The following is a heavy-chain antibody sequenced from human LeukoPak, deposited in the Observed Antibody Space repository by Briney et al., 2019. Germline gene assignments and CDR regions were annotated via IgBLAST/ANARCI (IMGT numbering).Heavy chain of an antibody. V-gene: IGHV4-4*02. CDR3: ASPNGRQYADALDI. Sequence: SETLSLTCGVSGASLRSTHWWTWVRQPPGKGLGGIGEIYHNGNTEYNPSLSGRLLLSVDKSKHQFSLKLTSVTAAGTAMYYCASPNGRQYADALDIWGQGRMVIVSS. D-gene: IGHD2-8*01. CDR2: IYHNGNT. J-gene: IGHJ3*02. CDR1: GASLRSTHW.